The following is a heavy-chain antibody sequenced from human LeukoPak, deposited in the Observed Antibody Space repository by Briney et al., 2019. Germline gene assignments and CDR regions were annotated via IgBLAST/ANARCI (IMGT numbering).Heavy chain of an antibody. J-gene: IGHJ5*02. Sequence: GRSLRLSCAASGFTFSSYAMHWVRQAPGKGLEWGAVISYDGSNKYYADSVKGRFTISRDNSKNTLYLQMNSLRAEDTAVYYCATLTTGGSSVSWFDPWGQGTLVTVSS. D-gene: IGHD6-6*01. CDR1: GFTFSSYA. CDR3: ATLTTGGSSVSWFDP. CDR2: ISYDGSNK. V-gene: IGHV3-30*01.